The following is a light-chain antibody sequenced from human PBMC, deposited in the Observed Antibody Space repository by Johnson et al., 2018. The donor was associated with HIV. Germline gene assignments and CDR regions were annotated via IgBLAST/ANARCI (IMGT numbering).Light chain of an antibody. V-gene: IGLV1-51*02. CDR2: EKN. Sequence: QSVLTQPPSVSAAPGQKVTISCYGSTSNIGNNYVSWYQQLPGTAPKLLIYEKNKRPSGIPDRFSASKSGTSATLVITGLQTGDEADYYFGAWDSCLSAHFGFGTWTKVTV. CDR3: GAWDSCLSAHFG. J-gene: IGLJ1*01. CDR1: TSNIGNNY.